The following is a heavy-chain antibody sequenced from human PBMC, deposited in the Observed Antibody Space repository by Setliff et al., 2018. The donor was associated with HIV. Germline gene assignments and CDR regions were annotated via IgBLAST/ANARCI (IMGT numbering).Heavy chain of an antibody. J-gene: IGHJ4*02. CDR3: AKEDSSTTSCPFDY. CDR1: GFTFGSHA. D-gene: IGHD2-2*01. CDR2: ISGSDNNT. V-gene: IGHV3-23*01. Sequence: PGESLTISCVASGFTFGSHAMSWVRQSPGKGLEWVSSISGSDNNTYYADSVKGRLAISRDNSRNTLFLHMSSLRAEDTAVYYCAKEDSSTTSCPFDYWGQGIQVTAPQ.